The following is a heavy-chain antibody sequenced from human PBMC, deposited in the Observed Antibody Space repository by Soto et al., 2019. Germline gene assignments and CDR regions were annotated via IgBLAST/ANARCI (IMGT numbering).Heavy chain of an antibody. V-gene: IGHV4-30-4*01. J-gene: IGHJ4*02. D-gene: IGHD2-2*01. CDR1: GGSISSGDYY. CDR3: ARVVGQLLYYFDY. Sequence: QVQLQESGPGLVKPSQTLSLTCTVSGGSISSGDYYWSWLRQPPGKGLEWIGYIYYSGSTYYNPSLKSRVTISVDTSKNQFSLKLSSVTAADTAVYYCARVVGQLLYYFDYWGQGTLVTVSS. CDR2: IYYSGST.